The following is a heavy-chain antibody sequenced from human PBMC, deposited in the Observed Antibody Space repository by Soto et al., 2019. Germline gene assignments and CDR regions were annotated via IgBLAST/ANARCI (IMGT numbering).Heavy chain of an antibody. CDR2: ISYSGNT. Sequence: PSETLSLTLSFSGDSVTRGDYYWTWVRQARGKGLEWIGYISYSGNTAYDPSLSSRLTICLYASKNHLALELHAATAADTAAYYRATGDNLNRSGYYYFHHPARGTPVNV. D-gene: IGHD3-22*01. J-gene: IGHJ1*01. V-gene: IGHV4-30-4*01. CDR1: GDSVTRGDYY. CDR3: ATGDNLNRSGYYYFHH.